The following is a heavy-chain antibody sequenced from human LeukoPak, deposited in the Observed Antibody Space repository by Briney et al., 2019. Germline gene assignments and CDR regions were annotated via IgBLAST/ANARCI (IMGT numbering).Heavy chain of an antibody. J-gene: IGHJ4*02. V-gene: IGHV3-73*01. CDR1: GFTFSGSA. Sequence: GGSLRLSCAASGFTFSGSAMHWVRQASGKGLEWVGRIRSKANSYATAYVASVKGRFTISRDDSKNTAYLQMNSLKTEDTAVYYCAKAYGGGDYWGQGTLVTVSS. CDR2: IRSKANSYAT. CDR3: AKAYGGGDY. D-gene: IGHD3-10*01.